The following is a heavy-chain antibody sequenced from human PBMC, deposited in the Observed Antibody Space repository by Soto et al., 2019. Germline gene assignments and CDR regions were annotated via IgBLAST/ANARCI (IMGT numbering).Heavy chain of an antibody. Sequence: GGSLRLSCAASGFTFSSYGMHWVRQAPGKGLEWVAVISYDGSKKYYADSVKGRFTISRDNSKNTMYLQMNSLRAEDTAAYDCYCPTHRGNYCLLSCSYYFDYWGQGTLVTVSS. CDR3: YCPTHRGNYCLLSCSYYFDY. V-gene: IGHV3-30*03. D-gene: IGHD1-26*01. CDR1: GFTFSSYG. J-gene: IGHJ4*02. CDR2: ISYDGSKK.